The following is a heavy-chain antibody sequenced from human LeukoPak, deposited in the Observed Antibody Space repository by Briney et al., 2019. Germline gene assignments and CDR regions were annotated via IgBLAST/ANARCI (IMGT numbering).Heavy chain of an antibody. D-gene: IGHD6-13*01. Sequence: GGSLRLSCAASGFTFSSYAMHWVRQAPGKGLEWVAVISYDGSNKYYADSVKGRLTISRDNSKNTLYLQMNSLRSEDTAVYYCARDADSSSWYRGYFDYWGQGTLVTVSS. V-gene: IGHV3-30*04. CDR3: ARDADSSSWYRGYFDY. CDR2: ISYDGSNK. CDR1: GFTFSSYA. J-gene: IGHJ4*02.